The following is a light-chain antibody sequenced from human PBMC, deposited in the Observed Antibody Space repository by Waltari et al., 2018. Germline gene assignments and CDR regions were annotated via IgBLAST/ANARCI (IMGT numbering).Light chain of an antibody. CDR1: SLRSYY. J-gene: IGLJ1*01. CDR2: GKN. Sequence: SSELTQDPAVSVALGQTVRSTCQGDSLRSYYAMWYQQKPGQAPVLVIYGKNNRPSGIPDRFSGSSSGNTASLTITGAQAEDEADYYCNSRDSSGNHHYVFGTGTKVTVL. CDR3: NSRDSSGNHHYV. V-gene: IGLV3-19*01.